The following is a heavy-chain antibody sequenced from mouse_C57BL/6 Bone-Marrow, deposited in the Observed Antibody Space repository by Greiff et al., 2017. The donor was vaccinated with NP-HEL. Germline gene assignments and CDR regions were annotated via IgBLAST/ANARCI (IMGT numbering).Heavy chain of an antibody. CDR2: LSSKSSTYAT. J-gene: IGHJ4*01. D-gene: IGHD1-3*01. Sequence: VQLVESGGGLVQPKGSLKLSCAASGFTFNSYAMHWVRQAPGQGLDWVSRLSSKSSTYATYFAVSVQDRLTFSSDDSHSVLYLQMNNLKTEDTAMYYCVRDRSSYAMDYWGQGTSVTVSS. CDR1: GFTFNSYA. CDR3: VRDRSSYAMDY. V-gene: IGHV10-3*01.